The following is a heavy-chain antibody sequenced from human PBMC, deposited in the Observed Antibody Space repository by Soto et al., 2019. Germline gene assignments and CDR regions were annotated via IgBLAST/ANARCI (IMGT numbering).Heavy chain of an antibody. Sequence: EVQLVESGGGLVQPGGSLKLSCAASGFTFSGSAMRWVRQASGKGLEWVGRIRSKANSYATAYAASVKGRFTISRDDSKNTAYLQMNSLKTEDTAVYYCSVRNLYYGMDVWGQGTTVTVSS. D-gene: IGHD3-10*01. J-gene: IGHJ6*02. CDR2: IRSKANSYAT. V-gene: IGHV3-73*02. CDR3: SVRNLYYGMDV. CDR1: GFTFSGSA.